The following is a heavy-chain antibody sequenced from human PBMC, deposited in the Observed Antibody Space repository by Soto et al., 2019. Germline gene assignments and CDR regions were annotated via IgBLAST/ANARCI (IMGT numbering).Heavy chain of an antibody. CDR3: AGERLTGSGYFDY. CDR1: DGAITGYY. V-gene: IGHV4-59*01. D-gene: IGHD3-22*01. J-gene: IGHJ4*02. CDR2: VYNTGSP. Sequence: SETLSLTCTVSDGAITGYYWSWIRQSPGEGLEWIGYVYNTGSPSYNPSLKSRVSMSVDASTNQFSLILTSVTATDTAVYYCAGERLTGSGYFDYWGQGTLVTVSS.